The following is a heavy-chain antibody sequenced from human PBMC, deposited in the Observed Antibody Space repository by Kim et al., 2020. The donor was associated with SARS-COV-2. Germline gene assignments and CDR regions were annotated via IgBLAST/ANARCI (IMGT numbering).Heavy chain of an antibody. Sequence: ASVKVSCKASGYTFTSYGISWVRQAPGQGLEWMGWISAYNGNTNYAQKLQGRVTMTTDTSTSTAYMELRSLRSDDTAVYYCAGVFSRHSSGYGAGAFDIWGQGTMVTVSS. J-gene: IGHJ3*02. V-gene: IGHV1-18*01. D-gene: IGHD3-22*01. CDR1: GYTFTSYG. CDR3: AGVFSRHSSGYGAGAFDI. CDR2: ISAYNGNT.